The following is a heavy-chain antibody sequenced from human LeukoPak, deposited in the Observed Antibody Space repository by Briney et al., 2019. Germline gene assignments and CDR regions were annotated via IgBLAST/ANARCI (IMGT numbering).Heavy chain of an antibody. Sequence: GGSLRLSCAASGITVSSNYMSWVRQAPGKGLEWVSGISWNSGSIGYADSVKGRFTISRDNAKNSLYLQMNSLRAEDTALYYCAKDISEDSGYYFYFDYWGQGTLVTVSS. J-gene: IGHJ4*02. CDR3: AKDISEDSGYYFYFDY. CDR2: ISWNSGSI. CDR1: GITVSSNY. D-gene: IGHD3-22*01. V-gene: IGHV3-9*01.